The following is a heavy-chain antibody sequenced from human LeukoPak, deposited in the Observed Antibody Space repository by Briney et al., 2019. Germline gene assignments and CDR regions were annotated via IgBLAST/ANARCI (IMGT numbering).Heavy chain of an antibody. J-gene: IGHJ4*02. CDR1: GFTFSSYW. CDR2: INSDGSST. CDR3: ATGGTTGSFDY. D-gene: IGHD1-1*01. Sequence: PGGSLRLSCAASGFTFSSYWMHWVRQAPGKGLVWVSRINSDGSSTSYADSAKGRFTISRDNAKNTLYLQMNSLRAEDTAVYYCATGGTTGSFDYWGQGTLVTVSS. V-gene: IGHV3-74*01.